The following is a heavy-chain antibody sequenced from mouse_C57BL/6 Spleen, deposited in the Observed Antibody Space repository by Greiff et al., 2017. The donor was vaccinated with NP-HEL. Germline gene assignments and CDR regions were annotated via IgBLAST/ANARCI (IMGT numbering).Heavy chain of an antibody. V-gene: IGHV5-17*01. CDR3: ARRPIPTLAMDY. D-gene: IGHD5-1-1*01. J-gene: IGHJ4*01. Sequence: EVQLQESGGGLVKPGGSLKLSCAASGFTFSDYGMHWVRQAPEKGLEWVAYISSGSSTIYYADTVKGRFTISRDNAKNTLFLQMTSLRSEDTAMYYCARRPIPTLAMDYWGQGTSVTVSS. CDR2: ISSGSSTI. CDR1: GFTFSDYG.